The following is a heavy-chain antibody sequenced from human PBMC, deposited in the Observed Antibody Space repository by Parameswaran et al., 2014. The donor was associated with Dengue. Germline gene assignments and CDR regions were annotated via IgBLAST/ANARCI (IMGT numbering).Heavy chain of an antibody. J-gene: IGHJ2*01. D-gene: IGHD6-6*01. Sequence: VRQAPGKGLEWIGYVYYSGSTYYNSSLKSRVSISIDTSKNQFSLTLTSLTAADTAIYYCARERTYTSSLSGGRYFDLWGRGTLVTVSS. CDR3: ARERTYTSSLSGGRYFDL. CDR2: VYYSGST. V-gene: IGHV4-31*02.